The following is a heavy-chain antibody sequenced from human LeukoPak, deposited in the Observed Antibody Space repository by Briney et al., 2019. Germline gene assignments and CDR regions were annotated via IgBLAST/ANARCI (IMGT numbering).Heavy chain of an antibody. CDR3: ARLYSRVGPFDY. V-gene: IGHV3-66*04. J-gene: IGHJ4*02. CDR2: IYSGGST. CDR1: EFSVGSNY. Sequence: GGSLRLSCAASEFSVGSNYMTWVRQAPGKGLEWVSLIYSGGSTYYADSVKGRFTISGDNSKNTLYLQMNSLRAEDTAVYYCARLYSRVGPFDYWGQGTLVTVSS. D-gene: IGHD5-18*01.